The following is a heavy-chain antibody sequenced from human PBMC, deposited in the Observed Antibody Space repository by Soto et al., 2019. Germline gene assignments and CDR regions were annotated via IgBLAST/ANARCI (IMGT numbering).Heavy chain of an antibody. D-gene: IGHD2-15*01. CDR3: AREGRP. V-gene: IGHV3-66*01. J-gene: IGHJ5*02. CDR1: GFTVSSNY. CDR2: IYSGGST. Sequence: EEQLVESGGGLVQPGGSLRLSCAASGFTVSSNYMSWVRQAPGKGLEWVSVIYSGGSTYFADSVKDRFSISRDNSKNTLHLQMNSLRAEDTAVYYCAREGRPWGQGTLVTVSS.